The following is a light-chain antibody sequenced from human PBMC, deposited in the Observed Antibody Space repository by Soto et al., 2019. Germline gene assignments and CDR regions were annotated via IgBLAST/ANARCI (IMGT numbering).Light chain of an antibody. V-gene: IGKV3-15*01. CDR3: QQYNNWPRT. CDR1: QSVNSN. Sequence: EIVLTQSQVTLSVSPGERATLSCRASQSVNSNLAWYQQKPGQAPRLLIYGASTRATGIPARFSGSGSGTEFTLTISSLQSEDFAVYYCQQYNNWPRTFGQGTKV. CDR2: GAS. J-gene: IGKJ1*01.